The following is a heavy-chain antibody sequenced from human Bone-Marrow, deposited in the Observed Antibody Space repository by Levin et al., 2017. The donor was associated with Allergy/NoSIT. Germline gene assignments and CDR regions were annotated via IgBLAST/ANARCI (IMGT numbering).Heavy chain of an antibody. CDR2: ISYDGSNK. V-gene: IGHV3-30*03. J-gene: IGHJ4*02. D-gene: IGHD6-19*01. Sequence: GGSLRLSCAASGFTFSSYGMHWVRQAPGKGLEWVAVISYDGSNKYYADSVKGRFTISRDNSKNTLYLQMNSLRAEDTAVYYCALDPGAVAGTGGNWGQGTLVTVSS. CDR3: ALDPGAVAGTGGN. CDR1: GFTFSSYG.